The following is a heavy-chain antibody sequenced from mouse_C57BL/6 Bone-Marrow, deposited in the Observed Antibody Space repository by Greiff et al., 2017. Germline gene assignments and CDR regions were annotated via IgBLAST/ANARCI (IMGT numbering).Heavy chain of an antibody. Sequence: EVQVVESGGGLVQPGGSLKLSCAASGFTFSDYYMYWVRQTPEKRLEWVAYISNGGGSTYYPDTVKGRFTISRDNAKNTLYLQMSRLKSEDTAMYYCARHGTTVVAKDAMDYWGQGTSVTVSS. CDR2: ISNGGGST. CDR3: ARHGTTVVAKDAMDY. CDR1: GFTFSDYY. J-gene: IGHJ4*01. D-gene: IGHD1-1*01. V-gene: IGHV5-12*01.